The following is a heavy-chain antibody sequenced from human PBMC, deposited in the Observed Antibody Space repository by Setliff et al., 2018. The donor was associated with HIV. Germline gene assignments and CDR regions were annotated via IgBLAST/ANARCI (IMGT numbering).Heavy chain of an antibody. J-gene: IGHJ2*01. V-gene: IGHV4-39*02. CDR2: MYSGGST. CDR3: ARDQGHHFDSRGQVDFDL. CDR1: GDSISSVSYS. Sequence: SETLSLTCTVSGDSISSVSYSWGWIRQPPGKGLEWIGYMYSGGSTYYNPSLKSRVTISVDTSKNQLSLKLSSVTAADTAVYYCARDQGHHFDSRGQVDFDLWGRGTLVTVSS. D-gene: IGHD3-22*01.